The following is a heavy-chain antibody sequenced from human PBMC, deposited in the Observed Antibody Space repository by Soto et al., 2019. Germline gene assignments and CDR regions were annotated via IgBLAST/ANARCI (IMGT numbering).Heavy chain of an antibody. J-gene: IGHJ6*02. CDR3: AKGYCSGGSCYPFDYGMDV. CDR1: GFTFSSYA. D-gene: IGHD2-15*01. Sequence: PGGSLRLSCAASGFTFSSYAMSWVRQAPGKGLEWVSAISGSGGSTYYADSVKGRFTISRDNSKNTLYLQMNSLRAEDTAVYYCAKGYCSGGSCYPFDYGMDVWGQGTTVTVSS. CDR2: ISGSGGST. V-gene: IGHV3-23*01.